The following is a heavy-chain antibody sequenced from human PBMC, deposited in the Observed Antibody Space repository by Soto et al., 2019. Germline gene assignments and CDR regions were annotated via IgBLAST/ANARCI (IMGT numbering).Heavy chain of an antibody. D-gene: IGHD2-21*01. J-gene: IGHJ4*02. Sequence: EVQMVESGGGLVQPGGSLRLSCEVSGLTFSKFEMTWVRQAPGQGLEWDSSISSDGATIYYADSVKGRFTISRDNDKNLLYLQMNILKGEDTATYYCVRVGIVARPYWGQGTPVTVSS. CDR1: GLTFSKFE. CDR2: ISSDGATI. CDR3: VRVGIVARPY. V-gene: IGHV3-48*03.